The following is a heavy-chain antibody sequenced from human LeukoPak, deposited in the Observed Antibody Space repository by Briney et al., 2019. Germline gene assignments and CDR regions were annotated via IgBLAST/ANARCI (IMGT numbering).Heavy chain of an antibody. V-gene: IGHV3-21*01. D-gene: IGHD3-22*01. CDR1: GFTFSSYS. CDR3: ARAARSYYYDSSGYPGGAGTTDY. CDR2: ISSSSSYI. J-gene: IGHJ4*02. Sequence: SGGSLRLSCAASGFTFSSYSMNWVRRAPGRGLEWVSSISSSSSYIYYADSVKGRFTISRDNAKNSLYLQMNSLRAEDTAVYYCARAARSYYYDSSGYPGGAGTTDYWGQGTLVTVSS.